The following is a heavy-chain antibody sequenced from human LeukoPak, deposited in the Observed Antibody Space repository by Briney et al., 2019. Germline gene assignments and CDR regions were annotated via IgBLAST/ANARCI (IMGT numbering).Heavy chain of an antibody. J-gene: IGHJ6*02. Sequence: SETLSLTCAVYGGSFSGYYWSWIRQPPGKGLEWIGEINHSGSTNYNPSLKSRVTISVDTSKNQFSLKLSSVTAADTAVYYCARSVGAAAGAYYYYYGMDVWGQGTTVTVSS. CDR1: GGSFSGYY. V-gene: IGHV4-34*01. CDR3: ARSVGAAAGAYYYYYGMDV. CDR2: INHSGST. D-gene: IGHD6-13*01.